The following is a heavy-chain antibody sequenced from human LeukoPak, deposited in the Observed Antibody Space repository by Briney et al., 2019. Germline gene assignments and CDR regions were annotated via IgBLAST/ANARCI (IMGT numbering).Heavy chain of an antibody. J-gene: IGHJ5*02. CDR2: IYYSGST. V-gene: IGHV4-59*08. CDR3: ARHQSIAARPIWFDP. CDR1: GGPISRYY. D-gene: IGHD6-6*01. Sequence: SSETLSLTCTVSGGPISRYYWSWIRQPPGNGLEWIGYIYYSGSTNYNPSLKSRVTISVDTSKNQFSLKLSSVTAADTAVYYCARHQSIAARPIWFDPWGQGTLVTVSS.